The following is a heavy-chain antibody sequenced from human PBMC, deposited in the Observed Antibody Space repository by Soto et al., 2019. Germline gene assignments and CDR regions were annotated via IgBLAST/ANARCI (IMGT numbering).Heavy chain of an antibody. V-gene: IGHV4-59*01. CDR3: ARQRDRRGWYEAFDS. Sequence: SETLSLTCTVSGGSLGSYYWTWIRQPPGKGLEWIGYIYYSGITNFNGSLKSRLSMSVDMSKNHFSLKMKSVTAADTAVYYCARQRDRRGWYEAFDSWGQGTQVTVSS. CDR2: IYYSGIT. CDR1: GGSLGSYY. D-gene: IGHD6-19*01. J-gene: IGHJ4*02.